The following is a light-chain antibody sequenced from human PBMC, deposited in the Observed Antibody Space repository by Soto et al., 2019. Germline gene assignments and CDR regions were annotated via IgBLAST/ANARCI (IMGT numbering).Light chain of an antibody. V-gene: IGLV1-44*01. CDR2: SNT. J-gene: IGLJ1*01. CDR1: TSNIGRST. CDR3: ATWNDGVFV. Sequence: QSALTQPPSASGTPGQRVTISCSGSTSNIGRSTVSWYQQFPGAAPKLLIYSNTQQPLGVPVRFSGSKSDTSASLAISGLQSEDEADYYCATWNDGVFVFGIGTKVTVL.